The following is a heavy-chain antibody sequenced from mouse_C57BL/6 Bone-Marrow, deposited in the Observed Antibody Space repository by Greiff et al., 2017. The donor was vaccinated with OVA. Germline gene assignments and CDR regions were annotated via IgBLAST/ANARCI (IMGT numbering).Heavy chain of an antibody. D-gene: IGHD2-4*01. CDR1: GYTFTDYE. Sequence: QVQLQQSGAELVRPGASVTLSCKASGYTFTDYEMHWVKQTPVHGLEWIGAIDPETGGTAYNQKFKGKAILTADKSSSTAYMELRSRTSEDSAVYDCTRVDYYDYDEDYWGQGTTLTVSS. V-gene: IGHV1-15*01. CDR3: TRVDYYDYDEDY. J-gene: IGHJ2*01. CDR2: IDPETGGT.